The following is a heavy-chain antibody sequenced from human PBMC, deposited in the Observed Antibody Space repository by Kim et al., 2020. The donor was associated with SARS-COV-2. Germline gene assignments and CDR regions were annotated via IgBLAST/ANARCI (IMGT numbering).Heavy chain of an antibody. D-gene: IGHD3-9*01. J-gene: IGHJ6*02. V-gene: IGHV1-8*01. CDR1: GYTFTSYD. CDR3: ARGSPGLRYFAWLLPHYYYYGMDV. CDR2: MNPNSGNT. Sequence: ASVKVSCKASGYTFTSYDINWVRQATGQGLEWMGWMNPNSGNTGYAQKFQGRVTMTRNTSISTAYMELSSLRSEDTAVYYCARGSPGLRYFAWLLPHYYYYGMDVWGQGTTVTVSS.